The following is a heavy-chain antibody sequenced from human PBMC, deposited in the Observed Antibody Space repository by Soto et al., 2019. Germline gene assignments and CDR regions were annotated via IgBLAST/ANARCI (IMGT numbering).Heavy chain of an antibody. CDR2: TTPMSGTT. CDR1: GDTLSKYG. D-gene: IGHD1-7*01. CDR3: ARDAGVIGTSVWFDP. Sequence: SVKVSCKTSGDTLSKYGNNWVRQAPGQGLEWMGATTPMSGTTNYAQKFQGRLTITADESTSTIYMELSSLTPEDTAVYYCARDAGVIGTSVWFDPWGQGTLVTVSS. J-gene: IGHJ5*02. V-gene: IGHV1-69*13.